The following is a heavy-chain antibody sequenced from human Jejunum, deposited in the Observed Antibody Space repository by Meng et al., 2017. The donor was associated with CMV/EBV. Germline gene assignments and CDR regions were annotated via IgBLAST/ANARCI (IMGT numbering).Heavy chain of an antibody. Sequence: SCKASGNTFTSSHINWVRQATGQGLEWMGRMNPNHGDTDYAQKFQGRVTITRDTSITTVYMELSSLTSEDTAVYYCARGWGTTWPWGQGTLVTVSS. CDR3: ARGWGTTWP. CDR1: GNTFTSSH. CDR2: MNPNHGDT. V-gene: IGHV1-8*01. J-gene: IGHJ5*02. D-gene: IGHD3-16*01.